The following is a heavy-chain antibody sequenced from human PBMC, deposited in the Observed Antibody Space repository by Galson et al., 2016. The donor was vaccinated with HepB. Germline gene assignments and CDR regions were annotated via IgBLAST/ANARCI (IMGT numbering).Heavy chain of an antibody. Sequence: SLRLSCAASGIRFSSYAMHWVRQAPGKGLEWVAMISSDGSDEYYADSVKGRFSISRDNSKDTLFLQMNSLRAEDTALYYCAKDAGSSVSYYYFDYWGQGTLVTVSS. D-gene: IGHD2-2*01. J-gene: IGHJ4*02. V-gene: IGHV3-30*18. CDR1: GIRFSSYA. CDR3: AKDAGSSVSYYYFDY. CDR2: ISSDGSDE.